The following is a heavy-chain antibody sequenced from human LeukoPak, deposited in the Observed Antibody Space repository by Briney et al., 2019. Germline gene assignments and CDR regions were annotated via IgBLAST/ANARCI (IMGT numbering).Heavy chain of an antibody. CDR3: ARDVLGYYDSSGYDHFDY. CDR1: GYTFTSYD. D-gene: IGHD3-22*01. CDR2: INPNSGGT. J-gene: IGHJ4*02. V-gene: IGHV1-2*02. Sequence: ASVKVSCKASGYTFTSYDINWVRQATGQGLEWMGWINPNSGGTNYAQKFQGRVTMTRDTSISTAYMELSRLRSDDTAVYYCARDVLGYYDSSGYDHFDYWGQGTLVTVSS.